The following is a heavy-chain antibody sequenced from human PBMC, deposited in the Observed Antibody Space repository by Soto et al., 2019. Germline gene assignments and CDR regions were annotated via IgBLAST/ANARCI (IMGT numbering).Heavy chain of an antibody. CDR1: GFTFTGKT. D-gene: IGHD6-19*01. J-gene: IGHJ5*02. Sequence: ELVESGGGLVRPGGSLRLSCVGSGFTFTGKTMNWIRQAPGKGLEWVSSIDSRGDFIYYIDSVKGRFTISRDNAKKSLFLQMNSLRGDDTGIYYCANSGSGWYQDSWGQGTLVSVSS. V-gene: IGHV3-21*01. CDR3: ANSGSGWYQDS. CDR2: IDSRGDFI.